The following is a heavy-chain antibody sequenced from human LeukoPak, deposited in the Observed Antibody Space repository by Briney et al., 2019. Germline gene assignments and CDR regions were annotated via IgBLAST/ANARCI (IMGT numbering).Heavy chain of an antibody. CDR3: ARISSGSYYESLDY. CDR2: IRYDGSNK. J-gene: IGHJ4*02. CDR1: GFTFSSYG. Sequence: GGSLRLSCAASGFTFSSYGMHWVRQAPGKGLEWVAFIRYDGSNKYYADSVKGRFTISRDNSKNTLYLQMNSLRAEDTAVYYCARISSGSYYESLDYWGQGTLVTVSS. D-gene: IGHD6-19*01. V-gene: IGHV3-30*02.